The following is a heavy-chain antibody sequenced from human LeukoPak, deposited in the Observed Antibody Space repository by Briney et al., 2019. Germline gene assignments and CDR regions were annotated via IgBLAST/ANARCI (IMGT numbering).Heavy chain of an antibody. CDR2: ISDSGGST. J-gene: IGHJ4*02. V-gene: IGHV3-23*01. D-gene: IGHD6-13*01. CDR3: AKCRGSSWSDYFDY. Sequence: PGASLRHSCAVSGFCLSRYAMSWVRKAPGKGLEWVSAISDSGGSTYYADSVKGRFTISRDNSRNTLYLQMNTLRAEDTAVYYCAKCRGSSWSDYFDYWGQGTLVTVSS. CDR1: GFCLSRYA.